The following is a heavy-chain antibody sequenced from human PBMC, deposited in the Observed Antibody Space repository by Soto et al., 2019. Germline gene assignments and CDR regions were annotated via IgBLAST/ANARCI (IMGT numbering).Heavy chain of an antibody. V-gene: IGHV3-23*01. CDR3: TAAGVGVVDY. D-gene: IGHD1-26*01. J-gene: IGHJ4*02. CDR1: GFTFSSYA. Sequence: EVQLLESGGGLVQPGGSLRLSCAASGFTFSSYAMSWVRQAPGKGLEWVSAITNSGGSTYYADSVKGRFTISRDNSKNTLYLQMNSLRAEDTAVYYCTAAGVGVVDYWGQGTLVTVSS. CDR2: ITNSGGST.